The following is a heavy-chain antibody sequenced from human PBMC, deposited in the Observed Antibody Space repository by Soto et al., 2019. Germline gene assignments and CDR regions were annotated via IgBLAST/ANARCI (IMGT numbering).Heavy chain of an antibody. CDR2: IYYSGST. D-gene: IGHD6-13*01. CDR3: ARTGGYSSSHQTNYYYYGMDV. CDR1: GGSISSGGYY. V-gene: IGHV4-31*03. J-gene: IGHJ6*02. Sequence: PXETLSLTCTVSGGSISSGGYYWSWIRQHPGKGLEWIGYIYYSGSTYYNPSLKSRVTISVDTSKNQFSLKLSSVTAADTAVYYCARTGGYSSSHQTNYYYYGMDVWGQGSTVTVSS.